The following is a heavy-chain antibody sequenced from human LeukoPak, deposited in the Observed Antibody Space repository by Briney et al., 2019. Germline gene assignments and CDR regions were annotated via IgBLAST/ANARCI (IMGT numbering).Heavy chain of an antibody. Sequence: SVKVSCKASGGTFSSYAISWVRQATGQGLEWMGGIIPIFGTANYAQKFQGRVTITADESTSTAYMELSSLRSEDTAVYYCARGIVVVPAATHYYYYGMDVWGKGTTVTVSS. D-gene: IGHD2-2*01. CDR2: IIPIFGTA. CDR1: GGTFSSYA. CDR3: ARGIVVVPAATHYYYYGMDV. V-gene: IGHV1-69*13. J-gene: IGHJ6*04.